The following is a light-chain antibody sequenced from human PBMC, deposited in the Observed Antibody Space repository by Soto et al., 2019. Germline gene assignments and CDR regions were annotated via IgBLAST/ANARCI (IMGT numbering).Light chain of an antibody. V-gene: IGLV2-11*01. Sequence: QSALTQPRSVSGSPGQSVTISCTGTSSDVAKYDYVSWYQQSPGKAPKLLIYDVSKRPSGVPDRFSGSKFGITASLIISDLRAEDAADYFCCSHAGSYTFVFGTGTKLTVL. CDR1: SSDVAKYDY. CDR2: DVS. J-gene: IGLJ1*01. CDR3: CSHAGSYTFV.